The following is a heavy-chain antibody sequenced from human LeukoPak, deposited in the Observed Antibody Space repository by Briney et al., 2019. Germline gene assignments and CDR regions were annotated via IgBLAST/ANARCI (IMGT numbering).Heavy chain of an antibody. Sequence: TSETLSLTCAVYGGSFSGYYWSWIRQPPGKGLEWIGEINHSGSTNYNPSLKSRVTISVDTSKNQFSLKLSSVTAADTAVYYCARGRSWNYYYWGQGTLVPVPS. V-gene: IGHV4-34*01. CDR2: INHSGST. D-gene: IGHD1-7*01. CDR3: ARGRSWNYYY. J-gene: IGHJ4*02. CDR1: GGSFSGYY.